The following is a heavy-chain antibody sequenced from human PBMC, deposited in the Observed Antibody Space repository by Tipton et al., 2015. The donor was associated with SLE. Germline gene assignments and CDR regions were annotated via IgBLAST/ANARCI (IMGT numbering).Heavy chain of an antibody. CDR3: ARDIDDSDAFDI. Sequence: LRLSCTVSGDSISSGPYYWSWIRQPAGKALEWIGRMYTSGDTHYNPSLKSRVTISADTSKNQFSLKLRSVTAADTAVYYCARDIDDSDAFDIWGQGTMVTVSS. D-gene: IGHD1-1*01. CDR2: MYTSGDT. V-gene: IGHV4-61*02. CDR1: GDSISSGPYY. J-gene: IGHJ3*02.